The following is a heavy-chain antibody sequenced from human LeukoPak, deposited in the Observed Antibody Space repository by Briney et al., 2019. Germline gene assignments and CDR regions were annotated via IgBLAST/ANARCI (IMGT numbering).Heavy chain of an antibody. CDR1: GGSISSSSYY. J-gene: IGHJ3*02. D-gene: IGHD6-13*01. CDR2: IYYSGST. Sequence: SETLSLTCTVSGGSISSSSYYWGWIRQPPGKGLEWIGSIYYSGSTYYNPSLKSRVTISVDTSKNQFSLKLSSVTAADTAVYYCASLIAAALRGAFDIWGQGRMVTVSS. CDR3: ASLIAAALRGAFDI. V-gene: IGHV4-39*01.